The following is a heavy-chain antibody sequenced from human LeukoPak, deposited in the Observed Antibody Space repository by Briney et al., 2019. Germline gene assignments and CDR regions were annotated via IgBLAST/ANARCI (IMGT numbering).Heavy chain of an antibody. Sequence: SETLSLTCAVSGGSTSSSSYYWGWIRQPPGKGLEWIGSIYYSGTTYYNSSLKSRVTISVDTSKNHFSLKLSSVTAADTAVYYCARYLSSGWYVDYWGQGTLVTVSS. CDR2: IYYSGTT. J-gene: IGHJ4*02. CDR1: GGSTSSSSYY. D-gene: IGHD6-19*01. V-gene: IGHV4-39*02. CDR3: ARYLSSGWYVDY.